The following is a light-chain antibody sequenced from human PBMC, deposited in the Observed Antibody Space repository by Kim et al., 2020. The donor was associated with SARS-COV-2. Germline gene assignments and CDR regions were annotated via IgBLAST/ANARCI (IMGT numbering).Light chain of an antibody. V-gene: IGKV3-11*01. Sequence: PGERATLSCGTSQTVSNYLAWYQQKPGQAPRLLIYDASNRATGIPVRFGGSGSGTDFSLTISNLEPEDFAVYYCQYRRTFGQGTKVDIK. CDR3: QYRRT. J-gene: IGKJ1*01. CDR2: DAS. CDR1: QTVSNY.